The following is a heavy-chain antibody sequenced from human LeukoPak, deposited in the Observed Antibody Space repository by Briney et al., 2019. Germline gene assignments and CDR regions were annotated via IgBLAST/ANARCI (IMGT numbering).Heavy chain of an antibody. CDR3: ARVGYSSSWYYFDY. CDR1: GFTFSDYY. J-gene: IGHJ4*02. D-gene: IGHD6-13*01. CDR2: IYSGGST. Sequence: PGGSLRLSCAASGFTFSDYYMSWVRQAPGKGLEWVSVIYSGGSTYYADSVKGRFTISRDNSKNTLYLQMNSLRAEDTAVYYCARVGYSSSWYYFDYWGQGTLVTVSS. V-gene: IGHV3-53*01.